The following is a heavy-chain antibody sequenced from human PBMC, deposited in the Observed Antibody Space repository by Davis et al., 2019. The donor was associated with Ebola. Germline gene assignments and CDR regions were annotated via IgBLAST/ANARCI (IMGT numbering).Heavy chain of an antibody. J-gene: IGHJ4*02. CDR3: AKDRGYSYVFDY. Sequence: GESLKISCAASGFTFSKYAMSWVRQAPGKGLEWVSIITGSGGSTYYADSVQGRFTISRDNSKNTLNLQMNSLRAEDTALYYCAKDRGYSYVFDYWGQGTLVTVSS. D-gene: IGHD5-18*01. CDR2: ITGSGGST. CDR1: GFTFSKYA. V-gene: IGHV3-23*01.